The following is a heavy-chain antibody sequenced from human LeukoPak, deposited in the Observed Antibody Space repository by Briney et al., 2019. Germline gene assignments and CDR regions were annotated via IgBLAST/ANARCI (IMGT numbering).Heavy chain of an antibody. CDR3: AKEGTPQVSTWYDL. Sequence: GGSLRLSCAASGFTFSSYAMNWGRQAPGRGLEWVAVISYEGGTQHYADSVKGRFIISRDNPRNTLYLQMNILRTEDTAVYYCAKEGTPQVSTWYDLWGQGTQVIVSS. CDR1: GFTFSSYA. J-gene: IGHJ5*02. V-gene: IGHV3-30*18. CDR2: ISYEGGTQ. D-gene: IGHD3-10*01.